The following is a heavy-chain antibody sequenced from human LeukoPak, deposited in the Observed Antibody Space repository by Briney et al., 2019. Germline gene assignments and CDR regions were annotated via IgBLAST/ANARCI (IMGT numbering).Heavy chain of an antibody. CDR3: ASVNQWEPDAFDI. CDR1: GGTFSSYA. CDR2: IIPILGIA. V-gene: IGHV1-69*04. Sequence: SVKVSCKASGGTFSSYAISWVRQAPGQGLEWMGRIIPILGIANYAQKFQGRVTITADKSTSTAYMELSSLRSEDTAVYYCASVNQWEPDAFDIWGQGTMVTVSS. D-gene: IGHD1-26*01. J-gene: IGHJ3*02.